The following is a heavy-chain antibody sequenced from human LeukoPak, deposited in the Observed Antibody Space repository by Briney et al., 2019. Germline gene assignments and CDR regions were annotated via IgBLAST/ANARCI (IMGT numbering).Heavy chain of an antibody. J-gene: IGHJ4*02. CDR2: INNDGNST. Sequence: PGGSLRLSCAASGFTFSSYWMHWVRQAPGKGLVWVSRINNDGNSTSYADSVKGRFTISRDNAKNTLYLQMNSLRAEDTAVYYCARWGVWGSYRPIDYWGQGSLVTVSS. D-gene: IGHD3-16*02. CDR3: ARWGVWGSYRPIDY. V-gene: IGHV3-74*01. CDR1: GFTFSSYW.